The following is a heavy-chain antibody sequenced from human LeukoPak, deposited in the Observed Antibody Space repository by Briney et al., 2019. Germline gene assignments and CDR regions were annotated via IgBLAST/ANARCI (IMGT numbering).Heavy chain of an antibody. CDR1: GFTFSSYA. CDR2: ISGSGGST. CDR3: AKVQHSGSYYYYFDY. D-gene: IGHD1-26*01. V-gene: IGHV3-23*01. J-gene: IGHJ4*02. Sequence: PGRSLRLSCAASGFTFSSYAMSWVRQAPGKGLEWVSTISGSGGSTYYADSVKGRFTISRDNSKNTLYLQMNSLRAEDTAVHYCAKVQHSGSYYYYFDYWGQGTLVTVSS.